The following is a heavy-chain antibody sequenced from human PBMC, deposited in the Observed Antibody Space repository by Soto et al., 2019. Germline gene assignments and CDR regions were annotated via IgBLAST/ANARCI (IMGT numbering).Heavy chain of an antibody. V-gene: IGHV4-39*07. CDR1: GGSISSSSYY. CDR3: ARAYYDSSGYYHFDY. Sequence: SETLSLTCTVSGGSISSSSYYWSWIRQPPGKGLEWIGEINHSGSTNYNPSLKSRVTISVDTSKNQFSLKLSSVTAADTAVYYCARAYYDSSGYYHFDYWGQGTLVTVSS. J-gene: IGHJ4*02. CDR2: INHSGST. D-gene: IGHD3-22*01.